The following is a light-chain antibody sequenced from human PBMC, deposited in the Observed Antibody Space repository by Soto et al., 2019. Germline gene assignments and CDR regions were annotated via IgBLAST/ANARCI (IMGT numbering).Light chain of an antibody. J-gene: IGLJ3*02. CDR2: SNN. V-gene: IGLV1-44*01. CDR1: SSNIGSNT. CDR3: AAWDVSLNGWV. Sequence: QPVLTQPPSASGTPGQRVTISCSGSSSNIGSNTVNWYQQLPGTAPKLLIYSNNQRPSGVPDRFSGSKSGTSASLAISGLQSEYEADYYCAAWDVSLNGWVFGGGTKVTVL.